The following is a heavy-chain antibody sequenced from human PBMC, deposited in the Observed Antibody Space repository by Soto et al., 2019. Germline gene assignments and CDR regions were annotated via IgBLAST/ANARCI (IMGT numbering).Heavy chain of an antibody. CDR1: GFTFSDYG. V-gene: IGHV3-33*01. CDR3: ARDKQYQFDY. D-gene: IGHD2-2*01. J-gene: IGHJ4*02. CDR2: IWYDGSNK. Sequence: GGSLGLSCAASGFTFSDYGMHWVRRAPGKGLEWVAVIWYDGSNKYYADSVKGRFTISRDNSKNTLYLQMNSLRAEDTAVYYCARDKQYQFDYWGQGALVTVSS.